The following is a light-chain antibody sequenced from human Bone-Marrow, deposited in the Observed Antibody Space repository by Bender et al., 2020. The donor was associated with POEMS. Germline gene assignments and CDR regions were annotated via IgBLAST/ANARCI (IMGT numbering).Light chain of an antibody. CDR2: KDT. V-gene: IGLV3-25*03. CDR3: QSADSSGTFRGV. J-gene: IGLJ2*01. CDR1: ALPKQY. Sequence: SYELTQPPSVSVSPGQTARITYFGDALPKQYSYWYQQKPGQAPILIIYKDTERPSGIPERFSGSSSGTTVTLTISGVQAEDEADYYCQSADSSGTFRGVFGGGTKLTVL.